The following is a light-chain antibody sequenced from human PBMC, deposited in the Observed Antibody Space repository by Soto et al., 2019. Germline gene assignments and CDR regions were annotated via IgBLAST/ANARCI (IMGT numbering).Light chain of an antibody. CDR1: QSFSTW. CDR2: DAS. Sequence: DIQMTQSPSSLSASVGDRVTITCRASQSFSTWLAWYQQKPGKVPKLLIYDASSLESGVPSRFSGSGSGTEFTLTISSLQPDDFATYYCQQYNSYPWTLGQGTKVDIK. CDR3: QQYNSYPWT. V-gene: IGKV1-5*01. J-gene: IGKJ1*01.